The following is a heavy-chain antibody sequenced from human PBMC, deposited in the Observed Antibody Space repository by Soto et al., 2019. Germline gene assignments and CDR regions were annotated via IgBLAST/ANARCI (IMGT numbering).Heavy chain of an antibody. D-gene: IGHD3-3*01. V-gene: IGHV1-24*01. Sequence: GASVKVSCKVSGYTLTELSMHWVRQAPGKGLEWMGGFDPEDGETIYAQKFQGRVTMTEDTSTDTAYMELSSLRSEDTAVYYCATTTPVGVVIQSANWFDPWGQGTLVTVSS. CDR3: ATTTPVGVVIQSANWFDP. CDR1: GYTLTELS. CDR2: FDPEDGET. J-gene: IGHJ5*02.